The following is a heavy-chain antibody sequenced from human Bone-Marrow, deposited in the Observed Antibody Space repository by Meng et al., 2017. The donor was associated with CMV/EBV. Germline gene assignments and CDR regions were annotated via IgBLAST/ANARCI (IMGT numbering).Heavy chain of an antibody. CDR2: IYHSGTT. D-gene: IGHD1-26*01. J-gene: IGHJ4*02. V-gene: IGHV4-4*02. CDR3: ARDIGNYFDS. CDR1: GGSSSNKTG. Sequence: LTCAVSGGSSSNKTGRAGVRQPPGKGLEWIGEIYHSGTTNYNPSLKSRVSISVDKSKNQFSLRLTSVTAADTAVYYCARDIGNYFDSWGQGALVTVSS.